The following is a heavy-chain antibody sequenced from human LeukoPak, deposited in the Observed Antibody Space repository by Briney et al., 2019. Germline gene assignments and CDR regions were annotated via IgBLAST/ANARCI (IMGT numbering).Heavy chain of an antibody. CDR1: GFTFSSYA. D-gene: IGHD3-10*01. CDR2: ISGNGGST. V-gene: IGHV3-23*01. J-gene: IGHJ4*02. CDR3: ARDTRGFDY. Sequence: GGSLRLSCAASGFTFSSYAMSWVRQAPGKGLEWVSGISGNGGSTYYADSVKGRFIISRDNSKNSLYLQMNSLRAEDTAVYYCARDTRGFDYWGQGTLVTVSS.